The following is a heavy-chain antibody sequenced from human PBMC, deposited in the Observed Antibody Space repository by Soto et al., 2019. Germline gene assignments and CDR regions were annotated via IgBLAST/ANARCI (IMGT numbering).Heavy chain of an antibody. D-gene: IGHD3-10*01. J-gene: IGHJ6*02. V-gene: IGHV3-11*01. CDR1: GFTFSDYY. CDR2: ISSGGFTI. Sequence: QVQLVESGGGLVKPGGSLILSCTASGFTFSDYYMTWIRQAPGKGLEWLSYISSGGFTIYYADSVKGRFTVSRDNAKNSIYLQMNTLRVEDTAVYYCARDPGIYYGMDVWGQGTTVTVSS. CDR3: ARDPGIYYGMDV.